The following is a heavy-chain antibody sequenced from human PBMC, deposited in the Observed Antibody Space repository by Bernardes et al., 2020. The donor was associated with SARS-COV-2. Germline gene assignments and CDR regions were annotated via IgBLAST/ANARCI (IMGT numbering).Heavy chain of an antibody. CDR1: GFTFSSYA. D-gene: IGHD3-22*01. CDR2: ISSSGGST. V-gene: IGHV3-23*01. J-gene: IGHJ2*01. Sequence: GGSLRLYCAAFGFTFSSYAMSWVRQATGKGLQWVSAISSSGGSTYYADSVKGRFTISRDNSKNTLYLQMNSLRAEDTAVYYCAKGYDSSGSEYWYFDLWGRGTLVTVSS. CDR3: AKGYDSSGSEYWYFDL.